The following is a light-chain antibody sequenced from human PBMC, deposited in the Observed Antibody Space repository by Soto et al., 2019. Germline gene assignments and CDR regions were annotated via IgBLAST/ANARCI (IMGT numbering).Light chain of an antibody. Sequence: QSALTQPASVSGSPGQSITISCTGTTSDVGGYDYVSWYQQHPGKAPKLLIFEVRNRPSGVSSRFSGSRSANSASLTISGLQAEDEADYYCGTWDSSLSAVVFGGGTKVTVL. CDR3: GTWDSSLSAVV. V-gene: IGLV2-14*01. J-gene: IGLJ2*01. CDR2: EVR. CDR1: TSDVGGYDY.